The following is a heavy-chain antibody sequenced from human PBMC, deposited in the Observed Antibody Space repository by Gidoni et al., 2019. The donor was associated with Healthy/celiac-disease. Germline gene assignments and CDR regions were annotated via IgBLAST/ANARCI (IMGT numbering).Heavy chain of an antibody. Sequence: EVQLVESGGGLVQPGGSLRLSGAGSGFTFSRYSMNWVRQAPGKGLEWVSYISSSSSTIYYADSVKGRFTISRDNAKNSLYLQMNSLRAEDTAVYYCARDHYYYDSSYYYGMDVWGQGTTVTVSS. CDR1: GFTFSRYS. J-gene: IGHJ6*02. CDR3: ARDHYYYDSSYYYGMDV. V-gene: IGHV3-48*01. CDR2: ISSSSSTI. D-gene: IGHD3-22*01.